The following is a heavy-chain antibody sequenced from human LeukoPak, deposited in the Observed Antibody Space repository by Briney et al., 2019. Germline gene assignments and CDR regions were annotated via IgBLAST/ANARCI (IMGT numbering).Heavy chain of an antibody. V-gene: IGHV3-23*01. D-gene: IGHD5-18*01. CDR3: GKTTVGYSSGQKPAWPVDY. Sequence: GGSLRLSCVASGFTFSASWMTWVRQAPGKGLEWVAGIFGSGGSPHYADPVKGRFTISRDISRNTVYLQINSLRAEDTAVYYCGKTTVGYSSGQKPAWPVDYWGQGTLVTVSS. CDR2: IFGSGGSP. CDR1: GFTFSASW. J-gene: IGHJ4*02.